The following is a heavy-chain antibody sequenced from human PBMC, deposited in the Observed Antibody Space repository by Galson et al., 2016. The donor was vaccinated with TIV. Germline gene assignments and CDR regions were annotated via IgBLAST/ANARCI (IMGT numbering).Heavy chain of an antibody. D-gene: IGHD3-22*01. CDR2: ISGGGGST. J-gene: IGHJ6*02. CDR1: GFTFSIVA. Sequence: SLRLSCAASGFTFSIVAMTWIRQAPGMGLEWVSAISGGGGSTYYADSVKGRFTVSRDNSKNTVFLQMNSLGAEDTAVYYCTKVPSSGFSYYYGLDVWGQGTTVTVSS. V-gene: IGHV3-23*01. CDR3: TKVPSSGFSYYYGLDV.